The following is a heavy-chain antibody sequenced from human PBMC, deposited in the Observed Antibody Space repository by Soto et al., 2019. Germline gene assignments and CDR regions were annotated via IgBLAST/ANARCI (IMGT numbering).Heavy chain of an antibody. CDR3: ASVEAARGDFEI. D-gene: IGHD6-6*01. Sequence: SVKFSCKSSGGTFSSYAISWVRQAPGQGLEWMGGIIPIFGTANYAQKFQGRVTITADKSTSTAYMELSSLRSEDTAVKYCASVEAARGDFEIWGQAKMVTFS. CDR1: GGTFSSYA. J-gene: IGHJ3*02. CDR2: IIPIFGTA. V-gene: IGHV1-69*06.